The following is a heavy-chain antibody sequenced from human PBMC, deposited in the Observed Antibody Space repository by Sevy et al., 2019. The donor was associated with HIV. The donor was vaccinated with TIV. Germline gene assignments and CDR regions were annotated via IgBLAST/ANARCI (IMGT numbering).Heavy chain of an antibody. Sequence: GGCLRLSCAASGFSFSNYGMHWVRQAPGKGLEWVAAIWYDGSHDYYGDSVKGRFTISRDDSKATLYLQMNSLRAEDTAVYYCAKDPYYCSGTDFWHPLKNWFDPWGQGTLVTVSS. CDR3: AKDPYYCSGTDFWHPLKNWFDP. D-gene: IGHD2-2*01. CDR2: IWYDGSHD. V-gene: IGHV3-33*06. CDR1: GFSFSNYG. J-gene: IGHJ5*02.